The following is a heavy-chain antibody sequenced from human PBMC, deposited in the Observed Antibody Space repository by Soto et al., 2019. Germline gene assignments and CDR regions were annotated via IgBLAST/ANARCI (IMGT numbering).Heavy chain of an antibody. J-gene: IGHJ6*02. CDR2: IYYSGST. CDR1: GGSISSYY. D-gene: IGHD3-10*01. Sequence: SETLSLTCTVSGGSISSYYWSWIRQPPGKGLEWIGYIYYSGSTNYNPSLKSRVTISVDTSKNQFSLKLSSVTAADTAVYYCARDRSAGRSGSYSYGMDVWGQGTTVTVSS. CDR3: ARDRSAGRSGSYSYGMDV. V-gene: IGHV4-59*12.